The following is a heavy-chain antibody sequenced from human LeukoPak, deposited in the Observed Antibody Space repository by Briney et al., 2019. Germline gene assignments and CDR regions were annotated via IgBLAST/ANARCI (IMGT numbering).Heavy chain of an antibody. CDR2: INPNSGGT. CDR3: ARGPTPYDVIGYYPEPEIPFDY. Sequence: GASVKVSCKASGYTFTGYYMHWVRQAPGQGLEWMGWINPNSGGTNYAQKFQGRVTMTRETSISTAYMELSRLRPDEPAGYYLARGPTPYDVIGYYPEPEIPFDYWGQGTLVTVSS. J-gene: IGHJ4*02. V-gene: IGHV1-2*02. CDR1: GYTFTGYY. D-gene: IGHD3-22*01.